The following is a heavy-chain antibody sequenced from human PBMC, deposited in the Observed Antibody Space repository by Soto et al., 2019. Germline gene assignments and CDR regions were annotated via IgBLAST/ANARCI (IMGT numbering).Heavy chain of an antibody. Sequence: PSETLSLTCAVSGYSISSGYYWGWIRQPPGKGLEWIGSIYHSGSTYYNPSLKSRVTISVDTSKNQFSLKLSSLTAADTAVYYWARDVGYCSSTSCYGWFDPWGQGTLVTVSS. D-gene: IGHD2-2*01. CDR3: ARDVGYCSSTSCYGWFDP. CDR1: GYSISSGYY. J-gene: IGHJ5*02. V-gene: IGHV4-38-2*01. CDR2: IYHSGST.